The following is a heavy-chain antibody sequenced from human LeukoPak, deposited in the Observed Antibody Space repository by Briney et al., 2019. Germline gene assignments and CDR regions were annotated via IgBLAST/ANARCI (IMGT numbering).Heavy chain of an antibody. CDR2: INPNSGGT. D-gene: IGHD1-26*01. J-gene: IGHJ5*02. V-gene: IGHV1-2*02. Sequence: ASVKVSCKASGGTFSSYAISWVRQAPGQGLEWMGWINPNSGGTNYAQKFQGRVTMTRDTSISTAYMELSRLRSDDTAVYYCARAPSGSYYDWFDPWGQGTLVTVSS. CDR3: ARAPSGSYYDWFDP. CDR1: GGTFSSYA.